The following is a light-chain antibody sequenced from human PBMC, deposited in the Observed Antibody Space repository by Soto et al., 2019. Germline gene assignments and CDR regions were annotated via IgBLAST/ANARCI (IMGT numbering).Light chain of an antibody. V-gene: IGKV3-15*01. CDR2: GAS. CDR3: QQYNGWPPL. Sequence: ERVMTQSPATLSVSPGERATLSCRASQSLSSNLAWYQQKPGQAPRLLIYGASTRATGIPARFSGSGSGTEFPLTISSLQSEDFAVYYCQQYNGWPPLFGPGTKVDIK. J-gene: IGKJ3*01. CDR1: QSLSSN.